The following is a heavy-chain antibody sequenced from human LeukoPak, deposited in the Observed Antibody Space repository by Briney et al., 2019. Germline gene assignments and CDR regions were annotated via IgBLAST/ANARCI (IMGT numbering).Heavy chain of an antibody. J-gene: IGHJ4*02. CDR1: GYTFTNNH. Sequence: VASVKVSCKASGYTFTNNHISWVRQAPGQGLEWMGRINPSDDSTFYAQKFQGRFVMTSNTSTSTVYMELTSLRSEDTAVYYCATRWVVKGDFDYWGQGTLVNFSS. CDR3: ATRWVVKGDFDY. D-gene: IGHD4-23*01. CDR2: INPSDDST. V-gene: IGHV1-46*01.